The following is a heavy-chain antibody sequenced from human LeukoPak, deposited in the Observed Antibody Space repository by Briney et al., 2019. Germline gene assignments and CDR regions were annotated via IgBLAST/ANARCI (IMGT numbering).Heavy chain of an antibody. J-gene: IGHJ5*02. CDR2: AYYSGSN. Sequence: PLETLSLTCHVSGGYITTYYWSWIRQPPGKGLEWIGYAYYSGSNEYNPSLRSRVTMSADASRNQFSLTLSSVTAADTAIYYCATLNIESSSGWFFRSWGQGTLVSVSS. V-gene: IGHV4-59*01. CDR3: ATLNIESSSGWFFRS. D-gene: IGHD6-19*01. CDR1: GGYITTYY.